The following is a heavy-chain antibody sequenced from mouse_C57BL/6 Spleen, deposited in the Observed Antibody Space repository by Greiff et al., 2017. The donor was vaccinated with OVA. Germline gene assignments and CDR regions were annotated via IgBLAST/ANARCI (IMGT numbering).Heavy chain of an antibody. CDR2: IDPADSYT. Sequence: QVQLQQPGAELVRPGTSVKLSCKASGYTFTSYWMHWVKQRPGQGLEWIGLIDPADSYTYYTQTVKGQATLTVDTSYSTAYMQLSRLTSEDSAVYYCARGERGAMDYWGQGTSVTVSS. V-gene: IGHV1-59*01. CDR3: ARGERGAMDY. J-gene: IGHJ4*01. CDR1: GYTFTSYW.